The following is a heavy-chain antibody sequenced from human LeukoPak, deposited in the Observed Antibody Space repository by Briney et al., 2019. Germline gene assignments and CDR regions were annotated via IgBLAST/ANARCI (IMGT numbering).Heavy chain of an antibody. CDR1: GFTFSSYA. V-gene: IGHV3-23*01. D-gene: IGHD2-15*01. CDR2: ISGSGGST. J-gene: IGHJ4*02. Sequence: PGGSLRLSCAASGFTFSSYAMSWVRQAPGKGLEWVSAISGSGGSTYYADSVKGRFTISRDNSKNTLYLQMNSLRAEDTAVYYCAKDPPYDVVGAPNGYFDYWGQGTLVTVSS. CDR3: AKDPPYDVVGAPNGYFDY.